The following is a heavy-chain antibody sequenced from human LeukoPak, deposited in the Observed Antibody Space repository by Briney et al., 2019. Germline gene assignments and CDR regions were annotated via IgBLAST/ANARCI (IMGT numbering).Heavy chain of an antibody. D-gene: IGHD2-2*01. CDR3: ARGSYCSSTSCRTGDWFDP. CDR2: INHSGST. V-gene: IGHV4-34*01. J-gene: IGHJ5*02. CDR1: GGPFSGYY. Sequence: SETLSLTCAVYGGPFSGYYWSWIRQPPGKGLEWIGEINHSGSTNYNPSLKSRVTISVDTSKNQFSLKLSSVTAADTAVYYCARGSYCSSTSCRTGDWFDPWGQGTLVTVSS.